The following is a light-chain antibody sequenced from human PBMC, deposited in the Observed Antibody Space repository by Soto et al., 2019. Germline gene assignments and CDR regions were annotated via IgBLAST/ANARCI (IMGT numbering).Light chain of an antibody. V-gene: IGLV1-44*01. CDR2: SNS. CDR1: SSNIGSNT. CDR3: ATWDDSLNGVI. J-gene: IGLJ2*01. Sequence: QSVLTQSPSASGTPGQRVTISCSGSSSNIGSNTVNWYRHLPGTAPKLLIYSNSQRPSGVPDRFSGSKSGTSASMAISGLQSEDEADYYCATWDDSLNGVIFGGGTKVTVL.